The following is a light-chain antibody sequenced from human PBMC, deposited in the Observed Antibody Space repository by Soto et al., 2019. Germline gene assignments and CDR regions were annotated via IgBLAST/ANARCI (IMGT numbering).Light chain of an antibody. CDR2: KAS. CDR1: QSIGRW. V-gene: IGKV1-5*03. J-gene: IGKJ2*01. CDR3: QHYSSFLFS. Sequence: DIQMTQSPSTLSASVGDRVTITCRASQSIGRWLAWYQQKPGKAPKLLIYKASDLESGVPSRFSGSGSETEFTLTISSLQPEDFANYYCQHYSSFLFSFGQGTKLDIK.